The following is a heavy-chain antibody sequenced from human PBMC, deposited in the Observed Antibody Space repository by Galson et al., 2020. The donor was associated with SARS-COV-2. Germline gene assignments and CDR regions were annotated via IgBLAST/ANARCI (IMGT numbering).Heavy chain of an antibody. Sequence: SETLSLTCTVSGGSISSGGYYWSWIRQHPGKGLEWIGYIYYSGSTYYNPSLKSRVTISVDTSKNQFSLKLSSVTAADTAVYYCARDNRDPYYDSSGYYCDAFDIWGQGTMVTVSS. J-gene: IGHJ3*02. D-gene: IGHD3-22*01. CDR1: GGSISSGGYY. V-gene: IGHV4-31*03. CDR2: IYYSGST. CDR3: ARDNRDPYYDSSGYYCDAFDI.